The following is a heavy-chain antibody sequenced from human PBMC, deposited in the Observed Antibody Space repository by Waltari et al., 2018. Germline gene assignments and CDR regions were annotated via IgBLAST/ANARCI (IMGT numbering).Heavy chain of an antibody. Sequence: QVQLVESGGGVVQPGRSLRLSCAASGFVFSTFGIHWVRQAPGKGLEWVAVISYEGSNKYYSDSVKGRFTIARDNSKNTLSLLMNSLRIEDTAVYYCAKPQANRGYTYDPIHFDSWGQGTLVTVSS. D-gene: IGHD5-18*01. V-gene: IGHV3-30*18. CDR3: AKPQANRGYTYDPIHFDS. J-gene: IGHJ4*02. CDR1: GFVFSTFG. CDR2: ISYEGSNK.